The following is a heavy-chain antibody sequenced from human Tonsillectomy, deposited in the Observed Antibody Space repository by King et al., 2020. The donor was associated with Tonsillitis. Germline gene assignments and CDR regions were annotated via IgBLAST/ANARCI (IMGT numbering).Heavy chain of an antibody. CDR2: INYSGST. CDR1: DDSISSSSYY. D-gene: IGHD2-15*01. Sequence: QLQESGPGLVKPSETLSLTCTVSDDSISSSSYYWGWIRQPPGKGLEWIGSINYSGSTYYNPHLKSRVTISVDTSKNQFSLKRSSVTAADTAVYYCARQVGGGSVVVVAYYGMDVLGQGTKVTVS. J-gene: IGHJ6*02. CDR3: ARQVGGGSVVVVAYYGMDV. V-gene: IGHV4-39*07.